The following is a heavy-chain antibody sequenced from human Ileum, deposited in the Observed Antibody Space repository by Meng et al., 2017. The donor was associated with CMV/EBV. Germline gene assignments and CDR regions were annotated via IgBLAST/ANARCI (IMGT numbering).Heavy chain of an antibody. CDR2: IIPILSLA. CDR3: VRDLGDYFDY. Sequence: SCTTSGDTFSPYAISWVRQAPGHGLAWIGGIIPILSLANYAHTFQDRVTITADKSTNTSYMELSSLRSDDTAVYYCVRDLGDYFDYCGQGTLVTVSS. J-gene: IGHJ4*02. CDR1: GDTFSPYA. V-gene: IGHV1-69*10.